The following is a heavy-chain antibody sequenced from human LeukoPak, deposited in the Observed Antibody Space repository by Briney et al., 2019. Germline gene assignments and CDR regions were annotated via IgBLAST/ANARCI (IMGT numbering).Heavy chain of an antibody. D-gene: IGHD1-26*01. J-gene: IGHJ4*02. CDR1: GFTFSSHA. V-gene: IGHV3-23*01. Sequence: QSGGSLRLSCAATGFTFSSHAMSWVRQAPGKGLEWVSAISASGGGTYYADSVKGRFSISRDNSKNTLYLQMNSLRAEDTAVYYCAKDRIAVGATTVVDYGGQGTLVTVSS. CDR3: AKDRIAVGATTVVDY. CDR2: ISASGGGT.